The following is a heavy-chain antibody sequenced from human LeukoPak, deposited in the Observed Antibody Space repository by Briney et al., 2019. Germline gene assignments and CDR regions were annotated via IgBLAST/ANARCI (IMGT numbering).Heavy chain of an antibody. Sequence: SETLSLTCAVYGGTFSGYYWSWIRQPPGKGLEWIWEINHSGSTNYNPSLKSRVTISVDTSKNQFSLKLSSVTAADTAVYYCARRLSRYSSSWSIDYWGQGTLVTVSS. CDR2: INHSGST. V-gene: IGHV4-34*01. J-gene: IGHJ4*02. D-gene: IGHD6-13*01. CDR1: GGTFSGYY. CDR3: ARRLSRYSSSWSIDY.